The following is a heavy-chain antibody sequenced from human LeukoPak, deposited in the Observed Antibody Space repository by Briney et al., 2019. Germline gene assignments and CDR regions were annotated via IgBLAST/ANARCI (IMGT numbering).Heavy chain of an antibody. CDR3: ARDRGYYYDSSGRDAFDI. D-gene: IGHD3-22*01. CDR2: IIPIFGTA. CDR1: GGTFSSYA. J-gene: IGHJ3*02. Sequence: SVKVSCKASGGTFSSYAISWVRQAPGQGLEWMGGIIPIFGTANYAQKFQGSVTITTDESTSTAYMELSSLRSEDTAVYYCARDRGYYYDSSGRDAFDIWGQGTMVTVSS. V-gene: IGHV1-69*05.